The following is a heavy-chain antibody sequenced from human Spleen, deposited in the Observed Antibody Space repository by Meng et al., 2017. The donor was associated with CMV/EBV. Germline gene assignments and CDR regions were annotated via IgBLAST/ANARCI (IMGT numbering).Heavy chain of an antibody. J-gene: IGHJ5*02. D-gene: IGHD1-14*01. CDR3: AKGMEDFVVEPPTIWVDP. Sequence: ASVKVSCKASGYTFTDHRVHWVRQAPGQGLEWMGWINANSGFTHSAQKFQGRVTMTRDTSISTAYMELRRLRSDDTAVYYCAKGMEDFVVEPPTIWVDPWGQGTLVTVSS. CDR1: GYTFTDHR. V-gene: IGHV1-2*02. CDR2: INANSGFT.